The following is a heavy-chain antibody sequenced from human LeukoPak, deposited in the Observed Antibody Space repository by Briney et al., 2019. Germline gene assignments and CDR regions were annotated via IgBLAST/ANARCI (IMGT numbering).Heavy chain of an antibody. D-gene: IGHD3-16*01. CDR2: VYSTGNT. CDR1: GDSINSNSYH. J-gene: IGHJ5*02. V-gene: IGHV4-39*01. CDR3: ARPHLTWRVVYFDP. Sequence: SETLSLTCTVSGDSINSNSYHWGWIRQPPGKGLGWIGTVYSTGNTYYTPSLKSRVTISVDTSNNQFSLKLTSVTAADTAVYYCARPHLTWRVVYFDPWGQGTLVTVSS.